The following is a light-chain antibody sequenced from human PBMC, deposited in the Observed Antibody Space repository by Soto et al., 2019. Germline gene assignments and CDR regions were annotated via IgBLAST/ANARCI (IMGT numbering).Light chain of an antibody. Sequence: QSALTQPASVSGSPGQSITISCTGTNSDVGGYDYVSWYQHHPGKAPKLMIYDVSRRPSGVSNRFSGSKSGNTASLTISGLQAEDETYYYCSSYTRSNTVVFGGGTKLTVL. CDR3: SSYTRSNTVV. CDR1: NSDVGGYDY. J-gene: IGLJ2*01. CDR2: DVS. V-gene: IGLV2-14*03.